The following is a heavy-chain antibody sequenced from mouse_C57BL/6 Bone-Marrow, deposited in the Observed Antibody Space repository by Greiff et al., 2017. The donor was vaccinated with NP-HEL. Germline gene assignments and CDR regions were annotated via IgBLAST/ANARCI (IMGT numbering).Heavy chain of an antibody. CDR2: IRNKANGYTT. J-gene: IGHJ3*01. Sequence: EVNVVESGGGLVQPGGSLSLSCAASGFTFTDYYMSWVRQPPGKALEWLGFIRNKANGYTTEYSASVKGRFTISRDNSQSILYLQMNALRAEDSATYYCARYLTGTPAFAYWGQGTLVTDSA. V-gene: IGHV7-3*01. CDR3: ARYLTGTPAFAY. CDR1: GFTFTDYY. D-gene: IGHD4-1*01.